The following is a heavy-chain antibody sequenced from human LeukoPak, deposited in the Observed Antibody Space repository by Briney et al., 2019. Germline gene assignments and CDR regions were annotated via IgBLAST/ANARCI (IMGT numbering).Heavy chain of an antibody. J-gene: IGHJ5*02. D-gene: IGHD3-10*01. CDR1: GYTFTSYY. V-gene: IGHV1-46*01. Sequence: GASVKVSCKASGYTFTSYYMHWVRQAPGQGLEWMGIINPSGGSTRYAQKFQGRVTMTRDTSTSTVYMELSSLRSEDTAVYYCARGVPTMVRGVYNWFDPWGQGTLVTVSS. CDR3: ARGVPTMVRGVYNWFDP. CDR2: INPSGGST.